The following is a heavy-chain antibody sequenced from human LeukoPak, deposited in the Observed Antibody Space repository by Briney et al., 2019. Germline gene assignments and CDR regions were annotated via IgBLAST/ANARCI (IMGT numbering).Heavy chain of an antibody. CDR2: IYSGGST. CDR3: ARSVITMNDAFDI. V-gene: IGHV3-53*01. D-gene: IGHD3-22*01. CDR1: GFTVSSNY. J-gene: IGHJ3*02. Sequence: GGSLRFSGAASGFTVSSNYMSWVRQAPGKGLEWVSVIYSGGSTYYADSVKGRFTISRDNSKNTLYLQMNSLRAEDTAVYYCARSVITMNDAFDIWGQGTMVTVSS.